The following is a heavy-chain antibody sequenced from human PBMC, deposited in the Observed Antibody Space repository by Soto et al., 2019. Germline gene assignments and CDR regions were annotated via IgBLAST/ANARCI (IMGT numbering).Heavy chain of an antibody. Sequence: QVQLQESGPGLVKPSETLSLTCTVSGGSISSYYWSWIRQPPGKGLEWIGYIYYSGSTNYNPSLKSRVTIXXDXSXIQFSLKLSSVTAADTAVYYCARPGWRNAPYDAFDIWGQGTMVTVSS. D-gene: IGHD6-19*01. CDR3: ARPGWRNAPYDAFDI. CDR1: GGSISSYY. J-gene: IGHJ3*02. V-gene: IGHV4-59*01. CDR2: IYYSGST.